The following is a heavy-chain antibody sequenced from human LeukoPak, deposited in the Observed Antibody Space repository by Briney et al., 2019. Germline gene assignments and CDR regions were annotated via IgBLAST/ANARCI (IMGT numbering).Heavy chain of an antibody. D-gene: IGHD3-16*01. CDR1: GFTFDDYA. V-gene: IGHV3-9*01. J-gene: IGHJ4*02. CDR3: ARVRWGGLYYFDY. Sequence: GGSLRLSCAASGFTFDDYAMHWVRQAPGKGLEWVSGISWNSGSIGYADSVKGRFTISRNNAKNSLYLQMNSLRAEDTAVYYCARVRWGGLYYFDYWGQGTLVTVSS. CDR2: ISWNSGSI.